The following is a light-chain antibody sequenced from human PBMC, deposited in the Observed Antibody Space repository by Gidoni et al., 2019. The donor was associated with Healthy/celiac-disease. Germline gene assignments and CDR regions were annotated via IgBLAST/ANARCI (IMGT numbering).Light chain of an antibody. J-gene: IGKJ4*01. CDR3: QQYDNLPPLT. CDR1: QDINNY. Sequence: DIQMNQSPSSLSASVGDRVTITCQASQDINNYLNWDQQQPGKDPTLLIYNASNLETGVPSRVSGSGSGTDFTFTISSLRPEDIATYYCQQYDNLPPLTFGGGTKVEIK. CDR2: NAS. V-gene: IGKV1-33*01.